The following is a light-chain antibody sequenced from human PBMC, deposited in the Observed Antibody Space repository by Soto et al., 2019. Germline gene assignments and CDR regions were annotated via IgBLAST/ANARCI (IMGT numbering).Light chain of an antibody. Sequence: ATQMTQPPSSLSASVGDRVTIACRASQGIRTELGWYQQKAGEAPKLLIYAASTLQSGVPPRISGSGSGTDFTLTISSLQPEDFATYYCLQDYDYPRTFGQGTKVEMK. J-gene: IGKJ1*01. CDR3: LQDYDYPRT. V-gene: IGKV1-6*01. CDR1: QGIRTE. CDR2: AAS.